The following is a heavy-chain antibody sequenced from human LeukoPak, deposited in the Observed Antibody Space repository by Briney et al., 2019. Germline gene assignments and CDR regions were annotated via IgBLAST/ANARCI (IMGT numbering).Heavy chain of an antibody. CDR1: GFTFSSYS. Sequence: PGGSLRLSCAASGFTFSSYSMTWVRQSPGKGLDWVSHINSATTYPMYADSVKGRFTISVDTAKNSLYLQMNSLRAEDTAVYYCASQFPARHNDYYGMDVWGQGTTVTVSS. J-gene: IGHJ6*02. V-gene: IGHV3-21*05. CDR3: ASQFPARHNDYYGMDV. CDR2: INSATTYP. D-gene: IGHD6-6*01.